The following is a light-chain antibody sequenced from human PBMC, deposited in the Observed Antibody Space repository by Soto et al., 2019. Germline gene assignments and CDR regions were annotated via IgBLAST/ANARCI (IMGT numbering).Light chain of an antibody. CDR2: GNN. J-gene: IGLJ3*02. CDR1: SSNIGSNY. Sequence: SVLTQPPSASGTPGQTVTISSSGSSSNIGSNYVFWYQHLPGTAPKLLIYGNNQRPSGVPDRFSGSRSGTSASLAISGLRPEDEADYYCAVWDDSLSGVVFGGGTQLTVL. V-gene: IGLV1-47*01. CDR3: AVWDDSLSGVV.